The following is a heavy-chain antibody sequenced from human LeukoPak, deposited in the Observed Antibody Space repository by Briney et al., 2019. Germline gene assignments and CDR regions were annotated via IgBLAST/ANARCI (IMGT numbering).Heavy chain of an antibody. CDR3: AKGDDIGKHPTRAYYFDT. CDR1: GFTFSRHA. J-gene: IGHJ4*02. D-gene: IGHD5-24*01. Sequence: GGSLRLSCAASGFTFSRHAMSWVRQAPGKGLEWVSTTGLNSVNTLCAESVQGRFSVSRDNSKNTLDLQMDNLRVDDTAVYYCAKGDDIGKHPTRAYYFDTWGQGTLVTVSS. CDR2: TGLNSVNT. V-gene: IGHV3-23*01.